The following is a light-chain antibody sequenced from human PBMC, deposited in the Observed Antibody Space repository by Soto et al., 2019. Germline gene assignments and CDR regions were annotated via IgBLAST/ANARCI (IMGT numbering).Light chain of an antibody. CDR2: DAS. CDR1: QSVSIY. J-gene: IGKJ4*01. Sequence: EIVLTQSPATLSLSPGERATLSCRASQSVSIYLAWYQQKPGQSPSLLIYDASNRATGIPDRFSGSGSGTDFTLTISSLEPEDFAVYYCQQRSNWLTFGGGTKVEIK. V-gene: IGKV3-11*01. CDR3: QQRSNWLT.